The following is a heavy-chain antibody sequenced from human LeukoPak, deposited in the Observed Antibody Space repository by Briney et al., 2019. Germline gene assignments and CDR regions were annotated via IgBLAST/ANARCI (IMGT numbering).Heavy chain of an antibody. V-gene: IGHV3-48*01. CDR2: ISSSSSTI. CDR3: AREVRDYVWGSYRPSLDY. J-gene: IGHJ4*02. D-gene: IGHD3-16*02. CDR1: GFIFSHYG. Sequence: GGSLRLSYAASGFIFSHYGMNWVRQAPGKGLEWVSYISSSSSTIYYADSVKGQLTISRDNAKNSLYQQMNSLRAEDTAVYYCAREVRDYVWGSYRPSLDYWGQGTLVTVSS.